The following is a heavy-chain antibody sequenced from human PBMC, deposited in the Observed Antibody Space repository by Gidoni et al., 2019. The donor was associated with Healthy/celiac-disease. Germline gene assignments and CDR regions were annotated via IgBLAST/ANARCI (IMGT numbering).Heavy chain of an antibody. CDR3: ARDVRMIVVVPFDY. J-gene: IGHJ4*02. V-gene: IGHV3-48*03. CDR2: ISSSGSTI. CDR1: GFTFSSYE. D-gene: IGHD3-22*01. Sequence: EVQLVESGGGLVQPGGSLRLSCAASGFTFSSYEMNWVRQAPGKGLEWVSYISSSGSTIYYADSVKGRFTISRDNAKNSLYLQMNSLRAEDTAVYYCARDVRMIVVVPFDYWGQGTLVTVSS.